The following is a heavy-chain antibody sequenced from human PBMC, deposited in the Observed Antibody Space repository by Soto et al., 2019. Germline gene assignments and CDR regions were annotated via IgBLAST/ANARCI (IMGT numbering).Heavy chain of an antibody. Sequence: PGESLKISCNGSGYSFTIYWIGWVRQMPGKGLEWMGSIYRGDSDSRYSPSFQGQVTISADKSISTAYLQWSSLKASDTAMYYCARRGYGSGSFLYYFDYWGQGTLVTVSS. CDR1: GYSFTIYW. CDR2: IYRGDSDS. J-gene: IGHJ4*02. CDR3: ARRGYGSGSFLYYFDY. V-gene: IGHV5-51*01. D-gene: IGHD3-10*01.